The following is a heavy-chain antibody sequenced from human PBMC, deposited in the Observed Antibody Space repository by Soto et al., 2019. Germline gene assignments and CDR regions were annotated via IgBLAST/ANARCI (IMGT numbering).Heavy chain of an antibody. CDR3: VKDYFDSGAYYVPLDY. V-gene: IGHV3-9*01. CDR1: GFTFDDYA. Sequence: EVQLVESGGGLVQPGRSLRLSCAASGFTFDDYAMHWVRQAPGKGLEWVSGISWNSGRIAYADSVKGRFTISRDNAKNSLYLQMNSLRAEDTALYYCVKDYFDSGAYYVPLDYWGQGTLVTVSS. CDR2: ISWNSGRI. D-gene: IGHD3-22*01. J-gene: IGHJ4*02.